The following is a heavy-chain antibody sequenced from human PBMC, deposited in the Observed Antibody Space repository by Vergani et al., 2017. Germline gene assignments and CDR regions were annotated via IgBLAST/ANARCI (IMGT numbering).Heavy chain of an antibody. CDR3: ARGPPSGIAVAGKDY. V-gene: IGHV4-34*01. Sequence: QVQLPQWGAGLLKPSETLSLTCAVYGGSFSGYYWSWIRQPPGKGLEWIGEINHSGSTNYNPSLKSRVTISVDTSKNQFSLKLSSVTAADTAVYYCARGPPSGIAVAGKDYWGQGTLVTVSS. J-gene: IGHJ4*02. D-gene: IGHD6-19*01. CDR2: INHSGST. CDR1: GGSFSGYY.